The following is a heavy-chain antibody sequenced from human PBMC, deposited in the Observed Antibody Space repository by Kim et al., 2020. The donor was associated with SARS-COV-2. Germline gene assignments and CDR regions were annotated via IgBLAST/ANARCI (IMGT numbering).Heavy chain of an antibody. V-gene: IGHV3-23*01. CDR3: TKAFSATNGGFVI. J-gene: IGHJ3*01. Sequence: GGSLRHSCVASGFTISSYSMSWVRQAPGKGLEWVSSIVFIGGTTYYADSVKGRFTISRDTSKNTVDLQMDSLGVEDTAVYYCTKAFSATNGGFVIWGHGT. CDR1: GFTISSYS. D-gene: IGHD2-21*01. CDR2: IVFIGGTT.